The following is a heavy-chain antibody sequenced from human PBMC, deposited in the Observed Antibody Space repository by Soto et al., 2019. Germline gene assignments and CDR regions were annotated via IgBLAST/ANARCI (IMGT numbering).Heavy chain of an antibody. D-gene: IGHD2-15*01. V-gene: IGHV3-9*01. J-gene: IGHJ4*02. CDR3: VGGSWFD. Sequence: EVQLVESGGDMVQPGRSLKLSCVGSGYSFEDYSMHWVRQAPGKGLEWVSGISWNGNFTGYADSVKGRFTISRDNAKNSLFLQMRSLSLEDTALYYCVGGSWFDWGPGTLVTVSS. CDR1: GYSFEDYS. CDR2: ISWNGNFT.